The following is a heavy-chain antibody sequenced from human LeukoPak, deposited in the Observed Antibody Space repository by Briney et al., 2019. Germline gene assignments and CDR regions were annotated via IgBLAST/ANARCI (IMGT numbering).Heavy chain of an antibody. J-gene: IGHJ4*02. CDR3: ARAGLWFGESSFSY. Sequence: GASVKVSCKAPGYTFTGYYMHWVRQAPGQGLEWMGWINPNSGGTNYAQKFQGRVTMTRDTSISTAYMELSRLRSDDTAVYYCARAGLWFGESSFSYWGQGTLVTVSS. V-gene: IGHV1-2*02. D-gene: IGHD3-10*01. CDR1: GYTFTGYY. CDR2: INPNSGGT.